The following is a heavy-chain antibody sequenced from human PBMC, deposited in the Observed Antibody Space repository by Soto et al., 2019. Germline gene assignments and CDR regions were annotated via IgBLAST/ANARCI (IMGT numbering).Heavy chain of an antibody. CDR1: AVTFSSCA. V-gene: IGHV1-69*13. Sequence: SSFKFPFKAAAVTFSSCAISWVRQAPGQVLEWMGGIIPIFGTANYAQKFQGRVTITADESTSTAYMELSSLRSEDTAVYYCARESITGTTRYYYGMDVWGQGTTFTVSS. CDR3: ARESITGTTRYYYGMDV. D-gene: IGHD1-20*01. CDR2: IIPIFGTA. J-gene: IGHJ6*02.